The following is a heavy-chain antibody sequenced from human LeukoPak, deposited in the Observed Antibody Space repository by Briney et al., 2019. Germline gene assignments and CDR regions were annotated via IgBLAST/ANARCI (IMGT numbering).Heavy chain of an antibody. J-gene: IGHJ4*02. CDR1: GFTFRNFA. CDR2: ISAADGDNT. D-gene: IGHD3-22*01. CDR3: AKFKGHYYYDSSGYCDN. V-gene: IGHV3-23*01. Sequence: GGSLRLSCVASGFTFRNFAMSWVRQAPGKGLEWVSAISAADGDNTYYADSVKGRFTISRDNSENTLHLQMSSLRTEDTAVYYCAKFKGHYYYDSSGYCDNWGQGTLVTVSS.